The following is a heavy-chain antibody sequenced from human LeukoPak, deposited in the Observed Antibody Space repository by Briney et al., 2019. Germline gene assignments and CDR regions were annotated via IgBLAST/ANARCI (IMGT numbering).Heavy chain of an antibody. Sequence: ASVKVSCKASGYNFVGYAIYWVRQAPGQRLEWMGWINGGDGNKKYSEKFQSRVTITRDTSASTVYMELSSLRSEDTAVYYCARDFLGLRGMDVWGKGTTVTVSS. V-gene: IGHV1-3*01. CDR2: INGGDGNK. D-gene: IGHD3-16*01. J-gene: IGHJ6*04. CDR1: GYNFVGYA. CDR3: ARDFLGLRGMDV.